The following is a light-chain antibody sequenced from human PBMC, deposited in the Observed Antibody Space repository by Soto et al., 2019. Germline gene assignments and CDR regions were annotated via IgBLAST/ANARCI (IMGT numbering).Light chain of an antibody. V-gene: IGLV2-14*01. Sequence: QSALTQTASVSGSPGQSITISCTGTSSDVGGYRYVSWYQQHPGKVPKLIIYDVSNRPSGISDRFSGSKSANTASLTISGLQPEDEADYYCSSYTSTSAYVVFGGGTKLTVL. CDR1: SSDVGGYRY. CDR3: SSYTSTSAYVV. J-gene: IGLJ2*01. CDR2: DVS.